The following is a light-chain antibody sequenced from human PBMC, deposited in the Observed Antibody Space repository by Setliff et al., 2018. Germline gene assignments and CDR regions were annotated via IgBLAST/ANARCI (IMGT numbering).Light chain of an antibody. J-gene: IGLJ2*01. V-gene: IGLV2-14*03. CDR3: SSYTSGSTFV. CDR2: DVS. Sequence: QSVLTQPASVSGSPGQSITISCTGTSSDVGRYTYVSWYQQHPGKAPKLMIYDVSDRPSGVSNRFSGSKSGNTASLTISGLQAEDEADYYCSSYTSGSTFVFGGGTKGTVL. CDR1: SSDVGRYTY.